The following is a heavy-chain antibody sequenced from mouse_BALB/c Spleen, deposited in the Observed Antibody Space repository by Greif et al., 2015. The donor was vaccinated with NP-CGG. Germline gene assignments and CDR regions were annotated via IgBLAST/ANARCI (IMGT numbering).Heavy chain of an antibody. V-gene: IGHV1-37*01. J-gene: IGHJ4*01. Sequence: VQLQQSGPELVTPGASVKISCKASGYSFTGYFMNWVKQSHGKSLEWIGRINPYNGDTFYNQKFKGKATLTVDKSSSTAHMELLSLTSEDSAGYYCGRSVYYDYEGLDYWGQGTSVTVSS. CDR3: GRSVYYDYEGLDY. CDR2: INPYNGDT. D-gene: IGHD2-4*01. CDR1: GYSFTGYF.